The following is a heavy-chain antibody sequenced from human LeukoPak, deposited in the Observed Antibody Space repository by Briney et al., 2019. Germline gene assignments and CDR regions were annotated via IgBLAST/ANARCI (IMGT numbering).Heavy chain of an antibody. D-gene: IGHD2-21*02. J-gene: IGHJ5*02. CDR3: ARTPTYCGGDCYYFDP. Sequence: PSQTLSLTCAVSGGSISSSGYSWSWIRQPPGKGLEWIGYIHHTGSTFYNPSLKSRVTISVDRSKNQFSLKLSSVTAADTAIYFCARTPTYCGGDCYYFDPWGQGTPVTVSS. CDR1: GGSISSSGYS. CDR2: IHHTGST. V-gene: IGHV4-30-2*01.